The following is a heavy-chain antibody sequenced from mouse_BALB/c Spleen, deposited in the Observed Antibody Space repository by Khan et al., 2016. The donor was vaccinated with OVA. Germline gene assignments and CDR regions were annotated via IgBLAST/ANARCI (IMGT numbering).Heavy chain of an antibody. V-gene: IGHV1-87*01. J-gene: IGHJ4*01. D-gene: IGHD1-1*01. Sequence: QVQLKQSGAELARPGASVKLSCKASGYMFTSYWMQWVKQRPGQGLEWIGAIYPGDGDTRYTQKFKGKATLTADKSSSTAYMQLSSLASEDSEVSYCARDGSRYAMDYWGQGTSVTVSS. CDR2: IYPGDGDT. CDR1: GYMFTSYW. CDR3: ARDGSRYAMDY.